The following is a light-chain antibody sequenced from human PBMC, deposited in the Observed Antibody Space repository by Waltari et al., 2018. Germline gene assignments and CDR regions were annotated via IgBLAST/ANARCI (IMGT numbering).Light chain of an antibody. V-gene: IGKV4-1*01. Sequence: DIVMTQSPDSLAVSLGERATINCRSSQSVFFSSNNENYLAWYQQKAGQSPKLLIIWASTRHSGVPDRLSGSGSGTDFTLTISSLQAEDVAVYYCQQYYETPLTFGKGTKVEIK. CDR1: QSVFFSSNNENY. CDR3: QQYYETPLT. CDR2: WAS. J-gene: IGKJ1*01.